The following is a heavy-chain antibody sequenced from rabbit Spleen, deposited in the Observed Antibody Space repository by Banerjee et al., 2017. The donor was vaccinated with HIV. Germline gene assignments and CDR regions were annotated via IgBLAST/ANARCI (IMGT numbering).Heavy chain of an antibody. V-gene: IGHV1S40*01. Sequence: QSLEESGGGLVKPGGTLTLTCTVSGFSFSSNWICWVRQAPGKGLEWIACIYAGISTNTYYANWAKGRFTISKTSSTTVTLQMTSLTGADTATYFCARDTGSSFSSYGMDLWGPGTLVTVS. D-gene: IGHD8-1*01. CDR2: IYAGISTNT. CDR1: GFSFSSNW. CDR3: ARDTGSSFSSYGMDL. J-gene: IGHJ6*01.